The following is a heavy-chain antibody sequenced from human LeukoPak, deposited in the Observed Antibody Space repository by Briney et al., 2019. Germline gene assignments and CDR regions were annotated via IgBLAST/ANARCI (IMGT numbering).Heavy chain of an antibody. J-gene: IGHJ4*02. V-gene: IGHV3-53*04. CDR3: ARVYYYDSSGYIFDY. Sequence: GGSLRLSCAASGFTVSSNYMSWVRQAPGKGLEWVSFIYSVGSTYYADSVKGRFTISRHNSKNTLYLQMNSLRAEDTAVYYCARVYYYDSSGYIFDYWGQGTLVTVSS. CDR1: GFTVSSNY. CDR2: IYSVGST. D-gene: IGHD3-22*01.